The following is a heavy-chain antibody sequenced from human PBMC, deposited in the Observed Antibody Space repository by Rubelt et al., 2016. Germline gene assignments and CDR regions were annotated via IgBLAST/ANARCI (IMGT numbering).Heavy chain of an antibody. CDR1: GYTFTGYY. CDR2: INPNSGGT. J-gene: IGHJ4*02. CDR3: ARDLYKGPRWLVAY. D-gene: IGHD6-19*01. Sequence: QVQLVQSGAEVKKPGASVKVSCKASGYTFTGYYMHWVRQAPGQGLEWMGWINPNSGGTNYDKKFQGRVTMTRETSFSTAYMELGGLRSDATAVYYCARDLYKGPRWLVAYWGQGTLVTVSS. V-gene: IGHV1-2*02.